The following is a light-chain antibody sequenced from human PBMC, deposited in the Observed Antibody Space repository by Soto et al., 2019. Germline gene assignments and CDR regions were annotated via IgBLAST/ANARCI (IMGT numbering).Light chain of an antibody. Sequence: EIVLTQSPGTLSLSPGERATLSCRASQSVSSSYLAWYQQNPGQAPRLLIYGASSRATGIPDRFSGSGSGTDFTLTISRLEPEDFAVYYCQQYGSSPPRTFGQGTKVEIK. CDR1: QSVSSSY. CDR3: QQYGSSPPRT. CDR2: GAS. J-gene: IGKJ1*01. V-gene: IGKV3-20*01.